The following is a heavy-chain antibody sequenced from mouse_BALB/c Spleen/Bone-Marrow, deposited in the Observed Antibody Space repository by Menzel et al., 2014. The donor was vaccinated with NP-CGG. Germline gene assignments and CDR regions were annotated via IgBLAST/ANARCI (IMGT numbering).Heavy chain of an antibody. Sequence: EVQLMESGGGLVQPGGSLKLSCATPGFTFRDYYMYWVRQTPEKRLEWVAYISNGGGSTYYPDTVKGRFTISRDNAKNTLYLQMSRLKSEDTAMYYCARQGTLDYWGQGTSVTVSS. CDR3: ARQGTLDY. J-gene: IGHJ4*01. CDR1: GFTFRDYY. V-gene: IGHV5-12*02. CDR2: ISNGGGST.